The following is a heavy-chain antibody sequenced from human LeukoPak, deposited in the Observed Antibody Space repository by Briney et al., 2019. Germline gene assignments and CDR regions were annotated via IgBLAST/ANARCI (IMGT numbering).Heavy chain of an antibody. V-gene: IGHV3-20*04. J-gene: IGHJ4*02. Sequence: PGGSLRLSCAASGFTFDDYGMTWVRQAPGKGLEWVSGINWNGGSTAYADSVKGRFTISRDNAKKSVYLQMSSLRAEDTALYYCARAQTSSSSFDCWGQGTLVTVSS. CDR2: INWNGGST. D-gene: IGHD6-6*01. CDR1: GFTFDDYG. CDR3: ARAQTSSSSFDC.